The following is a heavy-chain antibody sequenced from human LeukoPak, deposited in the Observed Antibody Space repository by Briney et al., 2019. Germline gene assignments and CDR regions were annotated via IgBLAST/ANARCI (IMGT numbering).Heavy chain of an antibody. CDR3: ARATELDY. Sequence: GGSMRLSFAAFGFPVSSNYMSWVRQAPGKGLEWVANIRQDGSEKYYVDSVKGRFTISRDNAKNSLYLQMNSLRAEDTAVYYCARATELDYWGQGTLVTVSS. V-gene: IGHV3-7*01. CDR1: GFPVSSNY. J-gene: IGHJ4*02. CDR2: IRQDGSEK.